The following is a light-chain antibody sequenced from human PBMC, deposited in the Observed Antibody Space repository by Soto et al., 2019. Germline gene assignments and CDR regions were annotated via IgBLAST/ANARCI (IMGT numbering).Light chain of an antibody. CDR3: QQRSNWPPLT. CDR1: QSVSSY. CDR2: DAS. J-gene: IGKJ4*01. Sequence: EIVLTQATATLSLSPGERATLTCRASQSVSSYLAWYQQKPGQAPRLLIYDASNRATGIPARFSGSRSGTDFTLTISGLEVDDFAIYDGQQRSNWPPLTFGGGTKVDIK. V-gene: IGKV3-11*01.